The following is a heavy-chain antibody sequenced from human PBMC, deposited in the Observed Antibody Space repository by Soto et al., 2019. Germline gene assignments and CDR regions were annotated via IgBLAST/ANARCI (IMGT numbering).Heavy chain of an antibody. J-gene: IGHJ6*02. V-gene: IGHV3-21*01. CDR2: ISSSSSYI. CDR1: GFTFSSYS. D-gene: IGHD6-6*01. Sequence: GGSLRLSCAASGFTFSSYSTNWVRQAPGKGLEWVSSISSSSSYIYYADSVKGRFTISRDNAKNSLYLQMNSLRAEDTAVYYCARDSSSHQIYYYYGMDVWGQGTTVTVSS. CDR3: ARDSSSHQIYYYYGMDV.